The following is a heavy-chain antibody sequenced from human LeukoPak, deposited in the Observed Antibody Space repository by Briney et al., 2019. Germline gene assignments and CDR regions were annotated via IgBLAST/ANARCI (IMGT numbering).Heavy chain of an antibody. CDR1: GGPISSGSYY. J-gene: IGHJ5*02. CDR3: ARAYCSSTSCYPNWFDP. Sequence: SETLSLTCTVSGGPISSGSYYWSWIRQPAGKGLEWIGRIYTSGSTNYNPSLKSRVTISVDTSKNQFSLKLSSVTAADTAVYYCARAYCSSTSCYPNWFDPWGQGTLVTVSS. D-gene: IGHD2-2*01. V-gene: IGHV4-61*02. CDR2: IYTSGST.